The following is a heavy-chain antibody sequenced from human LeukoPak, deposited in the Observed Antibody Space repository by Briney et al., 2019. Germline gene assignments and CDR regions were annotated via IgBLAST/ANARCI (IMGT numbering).Heavy chain of an antibody. CDR3: AKVRSPVVAALSFDY. D-gene: IGHD2-15*01. CDR2: ISGSGSST. V-gene: IGHV3-23*01. J-gene: IGHJ4*02. Sequence: GGSLRLSCAASGFTFSSYAMSWVRQAPGKGLEWVSAISGSGSSTYYADSVKGRFTISRDNSKNTLYLQMNSLRAEDTAVYYCAKVRSPVVAALSFDYWGQGTLVTVSS. CDR1: GFTFSSYA.